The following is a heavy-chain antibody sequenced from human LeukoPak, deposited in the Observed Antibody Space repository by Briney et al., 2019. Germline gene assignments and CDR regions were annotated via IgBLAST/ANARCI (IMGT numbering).Heavy chain of an antibody. Sequence: SVKVSCKASGYTFTGYYMHWVRQAPGQGLEWMGGIIPMFDTADFAQKFQGRVTITADTSTSTAYMQLSSLRSEDTAVYYCARARSGPYGSGSLDAFDIWGQGTMVTVSS. CDR1: GYTFTGYY. CDR3: ARARSGPYGSGSLDAFDI. CDR2: IIPMFDTA. V-gene: IGHV1-69*06. J-gene: IGHJ3*02. D-gene: IGHD3-10*01.